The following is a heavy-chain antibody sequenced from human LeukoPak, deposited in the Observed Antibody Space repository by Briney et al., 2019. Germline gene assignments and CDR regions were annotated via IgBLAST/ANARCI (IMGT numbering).Heavy chain of an antibody. V-gene: IGHV3-30*03. CDR3: TTKVIRGNSGDDYDD. CDR1: GVTSSSYG. D-gene: IGHD5-12*01. CDR2: ISSDGNNK. J-gene: IGHJ4*02. Sequence: GGSLRLSCAASGVTSSSYGMHWVRPAPGKGLEWVALISSDGNNKLYGDSVKGRFTISRDDSKSTLYLEMNSLRAEDTAVYYCTTKVIRGNSGDDYDDWGQGALVTVSS.